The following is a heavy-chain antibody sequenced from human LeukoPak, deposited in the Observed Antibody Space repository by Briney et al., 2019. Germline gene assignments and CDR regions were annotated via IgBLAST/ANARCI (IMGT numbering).Heavy chain of an antibody. Sequence: GGSLRLSCAASGFTFSSYWMHWVRQAPGKGLVWVSRINSDGSSTSYADSVKGRFTISRDNAKNTLYLQMNSLRAEDTAVYYCARDNIGGRYCSSTSCYFYYYYMDVWGKGTTVTVSS. V-gene: IGHV3-74*01. CDR2: INSDGSST. D-gene: IGHD2-2*01. CDR1: GFTFSSYW. J-gene: IGHJ6*03. CDR3: ARDNIGGRYCSSTSCYFYYYYMDV.